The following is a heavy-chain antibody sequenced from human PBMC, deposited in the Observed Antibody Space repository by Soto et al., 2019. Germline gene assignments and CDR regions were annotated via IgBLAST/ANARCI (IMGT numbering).Heavy chain of an antibody. CDR3: AGGGNGYNKGRDY. CDR2: IYYSGST. CDR1: GGSISSYY. J-gene: IGHJ4*02. D-gene: IGHD5-12*01. V-gene: IGHV4-59*01. Sequence: PSETLSLTCTVSGGSISSYYWSWIRQPPGKGLEWIGYIYYSGSTNYNPSLKSRVTISVDTSKNQFSLKLSSVTAADTAVYYCAGGGNGYNKGRDYWGQGTLVTVS.